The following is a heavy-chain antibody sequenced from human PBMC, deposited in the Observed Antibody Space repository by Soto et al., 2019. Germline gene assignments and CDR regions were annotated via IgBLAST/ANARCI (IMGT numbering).Heavy chain of an antibody. D-gene: IGHD3-10*01. CDR3: ARTYYYGSGTYPRFDP. V-gene: IGHV3-23*01. CDR1: GFTFNDYA. CDR2: ISRTGDST. Sequence: EVQVLESGGGLVQPGGSLRLSCAASGFTFNDYAMGWVRRAPGKGLEWVSLISRTGDSTYFADSVKGRFTISRDNSKNTLYLQMNSLRAEDTAVYYCARTYYYGSGTYPRFDPWGQGTLVTVSS. J-gene: IGHJ5*02.